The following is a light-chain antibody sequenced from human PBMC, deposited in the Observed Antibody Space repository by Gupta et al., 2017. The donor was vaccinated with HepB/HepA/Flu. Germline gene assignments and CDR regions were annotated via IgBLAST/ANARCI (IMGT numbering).Light chain of an antibody. CDR1: ASDVGSYHL. Sequence: QSALTQPASVSGSPGQSLTISCTGTASDVGSYHLVSWYQQHPGKVPRLMIYEVSKRPSGVSNRFSGSKSGDTASLTISGLQAEDEADYYCCSYAGSDTWVFGGGTKLTVL. V-gene: IGLV2-23*02. J-gene: IGLJ3*02. CDR3: CSYAGSDTWV. CDR2: EVS.